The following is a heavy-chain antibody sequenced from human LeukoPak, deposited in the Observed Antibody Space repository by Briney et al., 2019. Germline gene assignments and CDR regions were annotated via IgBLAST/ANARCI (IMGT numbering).Heavy chain of an antibody. V-gene: IGHV4-59*01. J-gene: IGHJ3*02. D-gene: IGHD5-18*01. CDR1: GGSISSYY. CDR2: IYYSGST. CDR3: ARSEYSYGADAFDI. Sequence: SETLSLTCTLSGGSISSYYWSWIRQPPGKGLEWIGYIYYSGSTNYSPSLKSRVTISVDTSKNQFSLKLSSVTAADTAVYYCARSEYSYGADAFDIWGQGTMVTVSS.